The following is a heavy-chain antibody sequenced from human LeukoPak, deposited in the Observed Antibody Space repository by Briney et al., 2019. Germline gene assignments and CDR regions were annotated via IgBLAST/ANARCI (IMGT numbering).Heavy chain of an antibody. D-gene: IGHD5-12*01. CDR1: GYTFTGYY. V-gene: IGHV1-2*02. CDR3: SRAPGYGGYGLPFDF. Sequence: ASVKVSCKTSGYTFTGYYMHWVRQAPGQGFEWMGWIDPNSGGTNYAQKFQGRVTMTRDTSISTAYMELSRLTSDDTGVYYCSRAPGYGGYGLPFDFWGQGTQVTVSS. J-gene: IGHJ4*02. CDR2: IDPNSGGT.